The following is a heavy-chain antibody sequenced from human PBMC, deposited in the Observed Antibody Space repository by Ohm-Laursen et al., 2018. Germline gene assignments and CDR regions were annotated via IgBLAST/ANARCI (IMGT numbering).Heavy chain of an antibody. V-gene: IGHV3-74*01. CDR3: TRDEEYRDFYYYGMDV. J-gene: IGHJ6*02. CDR1: GFTFSNYW. Sequence: SLRLSCAASGFTFSNYWMHWVRQAPGKGLVWVSRINSDGSSAGYADSVEGRFTISRDKFKNTLDLQMHGLRVEDTAVYYCTRDEEYRDFYYYGMDVWGQGTTVTVSS. CDR2: INSDGSSA. D-gene: IGHD5-18*01.